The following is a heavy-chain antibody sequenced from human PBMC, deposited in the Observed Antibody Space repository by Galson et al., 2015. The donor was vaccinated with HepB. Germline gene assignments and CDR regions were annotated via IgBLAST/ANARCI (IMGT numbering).Heavy chain of an antibody. D-gene: IGHD6-13*01. CDR1: GDSVSGNSAA. J-gene: IGHJ5*01. V-gene: IGHV6-1*01. CDR3: ARGVIEAADNWFDS. Sequence: CAISGDSVSGNSAAWDWIRQSPSRGLEWLGRTYYRSKWYNDYAASVKSRITINPDTSKNQFSLQLNSVTPEDTAVYYCARGVIEAADNWFDSWGQGTLVTVSS. CDR2: TYYRSKWYN.